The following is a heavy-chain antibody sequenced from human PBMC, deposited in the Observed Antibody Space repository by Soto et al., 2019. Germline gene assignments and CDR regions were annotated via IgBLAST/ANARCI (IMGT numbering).Heavy chain of an antibody. Sequence: SETLSLTCTVSGGSISSYYWSWIWQPPGKGLEWIGYIYYSGSTNYNPSLKSRVTIPVDTSKNQFSLKLSSVTAADTAVYYCARMVYATKSFYYYYYYGMDVWGQGTTVTVSS. J-gene: IGHJ6*02. D-gene: IGHD2-8*01. V-gene: IGHV4-59*01. CDR1: GGSISSYY. CDR3: ARMVYATKSFYYYYYYGMDV. CDR2: IYYSGST.